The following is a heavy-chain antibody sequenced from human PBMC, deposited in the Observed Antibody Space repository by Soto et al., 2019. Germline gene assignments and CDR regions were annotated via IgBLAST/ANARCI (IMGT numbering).Heavy chain of an antibody. CDR3: ASRPDPYYYDSSGYFVDY. D-gene: IGHD3-22*01. Sequence: QLQLQESGPGLVKPSETLSLTCTVSGGSISSSSYYWGWIRQPPGKGLEWIGSIYYSGSTYYNPSLKSRVTIPVDTSKNQFSLKLSSVTAADTAVYYCASRPDPYYYDSSGYFVDYWGQGTLVTVSS. CDR2: IYYSGST. CDR1: GGSISSSSYY. J-gene: IGHJ4*02. V-gene: IGHV4-39*01.